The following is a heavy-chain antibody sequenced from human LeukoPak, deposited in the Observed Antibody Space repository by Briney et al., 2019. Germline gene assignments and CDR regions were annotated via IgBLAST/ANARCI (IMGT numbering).Heavy chain of an antibody. CDR1: GGSFSGYY. D-gene: IGHD3-22*01. Sequence: SETLSLTCAVYGGSFSGYYWSWIRQPPGKGLEWIGEINHSGSTNYNPSLKSRVTISVDTSKSQFSLKLSSVTAADTAAYYCARGPYYYDSSGYYLGWVFDYWGQGTLVTVSS. J-gene: IGHJ4*02. CDR3: ARGPYYYDSSGYYLGWVFDY. CDR2: INHSGST. V-gene: IGHV4-34*01.